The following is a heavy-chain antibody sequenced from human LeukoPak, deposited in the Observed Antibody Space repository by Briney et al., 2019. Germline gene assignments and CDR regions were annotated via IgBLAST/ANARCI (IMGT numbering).Heavy chain of an antibody. CDR2: IYYSGST. J-gene: IGHJ4*02. CDR1: GGSISSSSYY. D-gene: IGHD2-15*01. Sequence: SETLSLTCTVSGGSISSSSYYWSWIRQPPGKGLEWIGYIYYSGSTNYNASLTNRVTISVDTSKNQFSLKLSSVTAADTAVYYCAREVGYCSGGSCYSYFDYWGQGTLVTVSS. CDR3: AREVGYCSGGSCYSYFDY. V-gene: IGHV4-61*01.